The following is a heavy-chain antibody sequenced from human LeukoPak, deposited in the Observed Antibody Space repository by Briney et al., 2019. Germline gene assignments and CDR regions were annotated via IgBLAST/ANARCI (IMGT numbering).Heavy chain of an antibody. D-gene: IGHD3-22*01. CDR3: ARAPVESYYDSSGYYCNY. V-gene: IGHV1-2*02. CDR2: INPNSGGT. Sequence: ASVKVSCKASGYTFTRYDINWVRQATGQGLEWMGWINPNSGGTNYAQKFQGRVTMTRDTSISTAYMELSRLRSDDTAVYYCARAPVESYYDSSGYYCNYWGQGTLVTVSS. J-gene: IGHJ4*02. CDR1: GYTFTRYD.